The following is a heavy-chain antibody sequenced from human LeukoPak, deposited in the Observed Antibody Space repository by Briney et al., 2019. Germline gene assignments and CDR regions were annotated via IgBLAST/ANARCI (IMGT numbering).Heavy chain of an antibody. CDR1: GFTFTSYS. J-gene: IGHJ4*02. D-gene: IGHD1-26*01. V-gene: IGHV3-23*01. CDR3: AKGGKWDVTPFDY. CDR2: ISGGGGST. Sequence: GGSLRLSCAASGFTFTSYSMNWVRQAPGKGLEWVSTISGGGGSTYYADSVKGRFTISRDNSKNTLYLQVNSLRTEDTAVYYCAKGGKWDVTPFDYWGQGTLVTVSS.